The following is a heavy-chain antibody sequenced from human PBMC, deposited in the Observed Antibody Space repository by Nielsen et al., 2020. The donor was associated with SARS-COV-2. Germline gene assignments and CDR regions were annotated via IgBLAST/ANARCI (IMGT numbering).Heavy chain of an antibody. CDR3: ATFKGRSLYPNYGMDA. V-gene: IGHV3-20*01. CDR1: GFTFADYC. CDR2: INWNGGST. Sequence: GESLKISCAASGFTFADYCMSWVRQDPGKGLEWVSGINWNGGSTGYADSEKGRFTISSDKANNSLYLQMNSIRAEDTALYHCATFKGRSLYPNYGMDAWGQGSTVTVS. D-gene: IGHD1-26*01. J-gene: IGHJ6*02.